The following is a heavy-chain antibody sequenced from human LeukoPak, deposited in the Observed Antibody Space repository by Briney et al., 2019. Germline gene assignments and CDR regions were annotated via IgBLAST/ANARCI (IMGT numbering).Heavy chain of an antibody. Sequence: NTSETLSLTCTVSGGSISSSSYYWGWIRQPPGKGLEWIGSIYYSGSTYYSPSLKSRVTISVDTSKNQFSLKLSSVTAADTAVYYCARSRGRREYCSGGSCYDYWGQGTLVTVSS. D-gene: IGHD2-15*01. J-gene: IGHJ4*02. V-gene: IGHV4-39*07. CDR1: GGSISSSSYY. CDR3: ARSRGRREYCSGGSCYDY. CDR2: IYYSGST.